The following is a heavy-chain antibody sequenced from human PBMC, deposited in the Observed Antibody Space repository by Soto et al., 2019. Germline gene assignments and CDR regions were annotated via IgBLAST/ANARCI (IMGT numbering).Heavy chain of an antibody. D-gene: IGHD3-9*01. V-gene: IGHV5-10-1*01. CDR1: GYSFTSYW. CDR3: ARFRGYDILTGYYLPYYYYGMDV. CDR2: IDPSDSYT. Sequence: GESLKSAGKGSGYSFTSYWISWVRQMPGKGLEWMGRIDPSDSYTNYSPSFQGHVTISADKSISTAYLQWSSLKASDTAMYYCARFRGYDILTGYYLPYYYYGMDVGGQGTTVTVSS. J-gene: IGHJ6*02.